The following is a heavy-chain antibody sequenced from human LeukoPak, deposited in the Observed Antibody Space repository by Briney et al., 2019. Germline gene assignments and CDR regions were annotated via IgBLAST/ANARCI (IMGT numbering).Heavy chain of an antibody. CDR3: ARVSLQNIVVVPAAQPYYYYYYYMDV. J-gene: IGHJ6*03. CDR2: IKQDGSEK. V-gene: IGHV3-7*01. D-gene: IGHD2-2*01. CDR1: GFTFDDYA. Sequence: GGSLRLSCAASGFTFDDYAMHWVRQAPGKGLEWVANIKQDGSEKYYVDSVKGRFTISRDNAKNSLYLQMSSLRAEDTAVYYCARVSLQNIVVVPAAQPYYYYYYYMDVWGKGTTVTVSS.